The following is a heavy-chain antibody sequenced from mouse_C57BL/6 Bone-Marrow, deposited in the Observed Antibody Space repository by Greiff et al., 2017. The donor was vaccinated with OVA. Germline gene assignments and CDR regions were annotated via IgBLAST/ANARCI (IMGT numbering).Heavy chain of an antibody. CDR2: VYPYNGGT. V-gene: IGHV1-36*01. J-gene: IGHJ4*01. D-gene: IGHD1-1*01. Sequence: EVKLVESGPVLVKPGPSVKISCKASGFTFTDYYMHWVKQSHGKSLEWIGLVYPYNGGTSYNQKFKGKATLTVDTSSSTAYMQLKSLTSEDSAVYYCARCYGSTYYYAMDYWGQGTSVTVSS. CDR1: GFTFTDYY. CDR3: ARCYGSTYYYAMDY.